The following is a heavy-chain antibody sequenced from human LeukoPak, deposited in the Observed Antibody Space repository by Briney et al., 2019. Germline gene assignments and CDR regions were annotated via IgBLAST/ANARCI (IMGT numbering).Heavy chain of an antibody. CDR2: IIPIFGTA. V-gene: IGHV1-69*06. J-gene: IGHJ4*02. CDR3: ARGGGYCSGGSCPRPLPFDY. Sequence: SVKVSCKASGYIFTGSYIYWVRQAPGQGLEWMGGIIPIFGTANYAQKFQGRVTITADKSTSTAYMELSSLRSEDTAVYYCARGGGYCSGGSCPRPLPFDYWGQGTLVTVSS. CDR1: GYIFTGSY. D-gene: IGHD2-15*01.